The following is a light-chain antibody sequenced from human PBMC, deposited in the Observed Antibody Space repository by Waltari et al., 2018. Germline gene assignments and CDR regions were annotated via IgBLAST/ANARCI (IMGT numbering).Light chain of an antibody. J-gene: IGLJ3*02. CDR2: RSD. CDR1: AFTIGNNV. V-gene: IGLV1-44*01. Sequence: QSVLTQPPSASGTPGQGVTISCSGGAFTIGNNVVNWYQQVPGKSPKLLIYRSDRRPAGVPDRFSGSKSGTSASLAISGLQSEDEADYYCAAWDDSLNGRWVFGGGTKVTVL. CDR3: AAWDDSLNGRWV.